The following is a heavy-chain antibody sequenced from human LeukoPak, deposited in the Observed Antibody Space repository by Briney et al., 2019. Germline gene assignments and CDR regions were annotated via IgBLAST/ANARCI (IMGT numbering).Heavy chain of an antibody. CDR1: GFTFSSYA. J-gene: IGHJ3*02. CDR2: ISGSGGST. V-gene: IGHV3-23*01. D-gene: IGHD1-1*01. Sequence: GGSLRLSCAASGFTFSSYAMSWVRQAPGKGLEWVSAISGSGGSTYYADSVKGRFTISRDNSKNTLYLHMKSLTTEDTAVYYCAKNTRYNWNDDAFDIWGQGTVVTVSS. CDR3: AKNTRYNWNDDAFDI.